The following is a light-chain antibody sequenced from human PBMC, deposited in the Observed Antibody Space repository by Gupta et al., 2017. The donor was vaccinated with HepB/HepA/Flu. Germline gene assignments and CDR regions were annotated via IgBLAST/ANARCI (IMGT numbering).Light chain of an antibody. J-gene: IGKJ1*01. V-gene: IGKV1-5*03. CDR3: QQYTTYSRT. Sequence: DIQMTQSPSTLSASVGDRVTITCRASQTISSWLAWYQQRPGKAPKLLNQRASSLESGVPSRFSGSQSGTEFTLTINSLKPDDFATYYCQQYTTYSRTFGQGTKVEIK. CDR2: RAS. CDR1: QTISSW.